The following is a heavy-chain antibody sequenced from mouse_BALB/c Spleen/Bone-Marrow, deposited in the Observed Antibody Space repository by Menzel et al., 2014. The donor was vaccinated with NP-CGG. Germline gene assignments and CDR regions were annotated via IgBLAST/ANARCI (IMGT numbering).Heavy chain of an antibody. D-gene: IGHD2-1*01. CDR3: ARDGLYGNYAMDY. CDR1: GFSLTSYG. J-gene: IGHJ4*01. Sequence: QVQLQQSGPGLVAPSQRLSITCTVSGFSLTSYGVHWVRPPPGKGLEWLGVIWAGGSTNYNSALMSRLSISKDNSKSXVFLKMNSLQTDDTAIFYCARDGLYGNYAMDYWGQGTSVTVSP. CDR2: IWAGGST. V-gene: IGHV2-9*02.